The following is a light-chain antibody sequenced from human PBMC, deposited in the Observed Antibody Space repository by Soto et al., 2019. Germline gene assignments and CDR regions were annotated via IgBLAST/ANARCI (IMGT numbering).Light chain of an antibody. CDR2: EVN. Sequence: QSALTQPASVSGSPGQSIAISCTGTSSNVGGYNFISWYQQHPSKPPKLLIYEVNKRASGVSNRFSGSKSDNTAFLTIYGLQAEDDAYYDCGSYVGDRIFGGGTQLTVL. CDR1: SSNVGGYNF. V-gene: IGLV2-23*02. J-gene: IGLJ2*01. CDR3: GSYVGDRI.